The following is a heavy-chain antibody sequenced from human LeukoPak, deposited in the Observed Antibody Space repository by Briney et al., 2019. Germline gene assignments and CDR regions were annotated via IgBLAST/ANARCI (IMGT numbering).Heavy chain of an antibody. CDR2: MYSGGST. D-gene: IGHD1-26*01. CDR1: GFSVNSNY. V-gene: IGHV3-66*01. J-gene: IGHJ3*01. CDR3: VRDHSRTDGALDL. Sequence: PGGSLRLSCAASGFSVNSNYMNWVRQAPGKGLEWVSVMYSGGSTYSTDSVKDRFIISRDNSKNTLYLQMSRLRAEDTAVYYCVRDHSRTDGALDLWGQGTMVTVSS.